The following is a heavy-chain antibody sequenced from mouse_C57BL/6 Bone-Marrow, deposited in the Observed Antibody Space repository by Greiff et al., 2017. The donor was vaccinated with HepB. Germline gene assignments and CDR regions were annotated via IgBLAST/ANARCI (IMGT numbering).Heavy chain of an antibody. Sequence: VQLQQSGAELVRPGASVTLSCKASGYTFTSYGISWVKQRTGQGLEWIGEIYPRSGNTYYNEKFKGKATLTADKSSSTAYMELRSLTSEDSAVYFCARSGTGPWFAYWGQGTLVTVSA. CDR2: IYPRSGNT. D-gene: IGHD4-1*01. V-gene: IGHV1-81*01. CDR1: GYTFTSYG. J-gene: IGHJ3*01. CDR3: ARSGTGPWFAY.